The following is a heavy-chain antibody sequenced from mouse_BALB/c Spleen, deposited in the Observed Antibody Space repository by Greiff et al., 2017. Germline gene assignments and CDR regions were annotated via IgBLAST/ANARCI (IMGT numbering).Heavy chain of an antibody. CDR2: IDPENGNT. D-gene: IGHD2-1*01. CDR1: GFNIKDYY. J-gene: IGHJ2*01. Sequence: EVQLQQSGAELVRPGALVKLSCKASGFNIKDYYMHWVKQRPEQGLEWIGWIDPENGNTIYDPKFQGKASITADTSSNTAYLQLSSLTSEDTAVYYCARIPSYYGNYAYYFDDWGQGTTLTVAS. CDR3: ARIPSYYGNYAYYFDD. V-gene: IGHV14-1*02.